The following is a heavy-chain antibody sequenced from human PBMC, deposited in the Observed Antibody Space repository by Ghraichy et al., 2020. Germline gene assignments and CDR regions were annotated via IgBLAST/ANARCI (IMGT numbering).Heavy chain of an antibody. D-gene: IGHD3-22*01. CDR1: RDSISGGGYY. J-gene: IGHJ4*02. V-gene: IGHV4-31*02. Sequence: SQTLSLTCNVSRDSISGGGYYWSWVRQYPGGGLEWIGYIYYSGTTYYNPSLTSRLTISIDTYKNQFSLKLNSVTAADTAVYYCARASRGYFIDYWGQGTLVTVSS. CDR3: ARASRGYFIDY. CDR2: IYYSGTT.